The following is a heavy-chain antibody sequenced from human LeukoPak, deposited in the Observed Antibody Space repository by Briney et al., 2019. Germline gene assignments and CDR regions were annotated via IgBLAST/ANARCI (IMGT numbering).Heavy chain of an antibody. CDR1: GFTFSSYA. J-gene: IGHJ4*02. CDR2: ISYDGSNK. D-gene: IGHD4-17*01. V-gene: IGHV3-30-3*01. CDR3: ARLRGGDGDSGGTLYF. Sequence: PGGSLRLSCAASGFTFSSYAMHWVRQAPGKGLEWVAVISYDGSNKYYADSVKGRFTISRDNSKNTLYLQMNSLRAEDTAVYYCARLRGGDGDSGGTLYFWGQGNPGTVSS.